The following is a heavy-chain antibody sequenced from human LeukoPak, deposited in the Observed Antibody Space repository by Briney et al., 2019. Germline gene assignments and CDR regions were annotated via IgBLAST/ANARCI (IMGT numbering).Heavy chain of an antibody. CDR2: ISAGSSNT. CDR1: GFIFDSYG. CDR3: ARSAVQANTPFYFDF. D-gene: IGHD1-26*01. Sequence: GGSLRLSCSAYGFIFDSYGMNWVRQAPGSGLQWVAYISAGSSNTFYADSVKGRFTISRDDADNFLHLQMNSLSAEDTAVYYCARSAVQANTPFYFDFWGQGALVTVSS. V-gene: IGHV3-48*01. J-gene: IGHJ4*02.